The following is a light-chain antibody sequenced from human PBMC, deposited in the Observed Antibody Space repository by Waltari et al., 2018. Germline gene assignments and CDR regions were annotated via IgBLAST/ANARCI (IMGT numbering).Light chain of an antibody. CDR1: SSNIGSSF. J-gene: IGLJ3*02. CDR2: RND. Sequence: QSVLTQPPSASGTPGQRVTISCSGSSSNIGSSFVCWYQHLPGTAPKLLIYRNDQRPAGVPDRFAGSSSGTSASLAISGLRSEDEADYYCAAWDDSLTVRFGGGTKLTVL. V-gene: IGLV1-47*01. CDR3: AAWDDSLTVR.